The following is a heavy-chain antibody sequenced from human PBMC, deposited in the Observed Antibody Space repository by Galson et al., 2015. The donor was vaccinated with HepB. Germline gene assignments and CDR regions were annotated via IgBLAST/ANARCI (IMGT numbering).Heavy chain of an antibody. V-gene: IGHV1-18*01. J-gene: IGHJ1*01. CDR3: ARDGVPPLRYFQH. Sequence: QSGAEVKKPGVSVKVSCKASGYTFINYGISWVRQAPGQGLEWMGWISAYNGNTNYAQTLQGRVTMTTDTSTSTAYLELRSLRSDDTAVYYCARDGVPPLRYFQHWGQGTLVTVSS. CDR2: ISAYNGNT. D-gene: IGHD2-8*01. CDR1: GYTFINYG.